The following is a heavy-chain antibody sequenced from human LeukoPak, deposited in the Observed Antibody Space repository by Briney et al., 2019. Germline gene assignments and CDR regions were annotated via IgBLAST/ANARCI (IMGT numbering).Heavy chain of an antibody. J-gene: IGHJ6*02. CDR3: ARIGSGSGSYYNPDSYYYYGMDV. Sequence: VSVKVSCKASGYTFTSYGISWVRQAPGQGLEWMGWISAYNGNTNYAQKLQGRVTKTTDTSTSTAYMELRSLRSDDTALYYCARIGSGSGSYYNPDSYYYYGMDVWGQGTTVTVPS. CDR1: GYTFTSYG. CDR2: ISAYNGNT. V-gene: IGHV1-18*01. D-gene: IGHD3-10*01.